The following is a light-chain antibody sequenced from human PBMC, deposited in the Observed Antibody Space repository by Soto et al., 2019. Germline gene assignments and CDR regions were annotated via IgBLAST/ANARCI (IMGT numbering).Light chain of an antibody. CDR1: SSNIGTGYD. CDR2: GNS. J-gene: IGLJ2*01. CDR3: QSYDSNLSVV. V-gene: IGLV1-40*01. Sequence: QSVLTQPPSVSGAPGQRVTISCTGSSSNIGTGYDVHWYQQLPGTAPKLLIYGNSNRPSGVPDRFSGSKSGTSASLAITGRQHEGEVDYFCQSYDSNLSVVFGGGTKLTVL.